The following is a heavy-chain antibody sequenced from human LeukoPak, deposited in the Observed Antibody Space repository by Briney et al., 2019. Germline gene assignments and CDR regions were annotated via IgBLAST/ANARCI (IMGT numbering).Heavy chain of an antibody. CDR2: ISGSGGST. Sequence: GGSLRLSCAASGFTFSSYAMSWVRQAPGKGLEGVSAISGSGGSTYYADSVKGRFTISRDNYKNTLYLQMNSLRAEDTAVYYCAKSHDYGGTSYGVYYFDYWGQGTLVTVSS. CDR1: GFTFSSYA. V-gene: IGHV3-23*01. D-gene: IGHD4-23*01. CDR3: AKSHDYGGTSYGVYYFDY. J-gene: IGHJ4*02.